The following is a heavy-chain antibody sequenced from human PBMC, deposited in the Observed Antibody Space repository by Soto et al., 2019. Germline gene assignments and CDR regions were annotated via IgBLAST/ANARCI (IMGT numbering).Heavy chain of an antibody. D-gene: IGHD6-13*01. CDR3: ARERSAGTGWFDP. CDR1: GYTFTSYD. CDR2: MNPNSGNT. Sequence: QVQLVQSGAEVKKPGASVKFSCKASGYTFTSYDINWVRQATGQGLEWMGWMNPNSGNTGYAQKFQGRVTMTRNTSMSTAYMELSSLRSEDTAVYFCARERSAGTGWFDPWGQGTLVTVSS. J-gene: IGHJ5*02. V-gene: IGHV1-8*01.